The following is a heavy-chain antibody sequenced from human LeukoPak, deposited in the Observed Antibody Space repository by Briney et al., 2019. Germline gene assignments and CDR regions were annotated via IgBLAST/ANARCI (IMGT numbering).Heavy chain of an antibody. CDR2: ISSNGGRS. J-gene: IGHJ4*02. CDR1: GFTFSYFA. Sequence: GGSLRLSCSASGFTFSYFAMHWVRQAPGKGLESVSAISSNGGRSYHADSVKGRFTISRDNSKNTLYLQMNSLRPEDTAVYYCARDNTIFGVVPVGYFDYWGQGTLVSVSS. V-gene: IGHV3-64*04. D-gene: IGHD3-3*01. CDR3: ARDNTIFGVVPVGYFDY.